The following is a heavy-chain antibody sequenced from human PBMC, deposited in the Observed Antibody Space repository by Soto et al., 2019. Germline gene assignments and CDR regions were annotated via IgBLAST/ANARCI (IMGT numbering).Heavy chain of an antibody. V-gene: IGHV3-33*01. CDR1: GFTFSSYG. CDR3: ARAGNTIAAAPYS. J-gene: IGHJ4*02. D-gene: IGHD6-13*01. CDR2: IWYDGSNK. Sequence: PGGSLRLSXAASGFTFSSYGMHWVRQAPGKGLEWVAVIWYDGSNKYYADSVKGRFTISRDNSKNTLYLQMNSLRAEDTAVYYCARAGNTIAAAPYSWGQGTLVTVSS.